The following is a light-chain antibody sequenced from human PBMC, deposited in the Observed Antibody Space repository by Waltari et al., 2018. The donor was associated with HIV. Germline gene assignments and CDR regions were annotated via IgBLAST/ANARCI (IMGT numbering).Light chain of an antibody. CDR3: QQYINWPPYT. CDR1: QSVRNNY. V-gene: IGKV3-20*01. J-gene: IGKJ2*01. Sequence: EIVLTQSPGTLSLSPGERATLSCRASQSVRNNYLVWYQKKPDQAPRLLIYGASSRATGIPDRFSGRGSGTDFTLTISRLEPEDFAIYYCQQYINWPPYTFGQGTKLEIK. CDR2: GAS.